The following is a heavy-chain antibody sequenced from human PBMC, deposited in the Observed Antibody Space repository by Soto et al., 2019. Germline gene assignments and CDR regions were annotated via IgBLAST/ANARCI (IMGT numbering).Heavy chain of an antibody. Sequence: KTSETLSLTCTVSGGSISSSSYYWGWIRQPPGKGLEWFGSIYYSGSTYYNPSLKSRVTISVDTSKNQFSLKLSSVTAADTAVYYCARTYYYGSGSPAPYYYYGMDVWGQGTTVTVAS. CDR2: IYYSGST. D-gene: IGHD3-10*01. V-gene: IGHV4-39*01. CDR1: GGSISSSSYY. CDR3: ARTYYYGSGSPAPYYYYGMDV. J-gene: IGHJ6*02.